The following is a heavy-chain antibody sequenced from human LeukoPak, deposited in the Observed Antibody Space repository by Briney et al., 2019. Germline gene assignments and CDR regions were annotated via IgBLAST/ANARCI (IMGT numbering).Heavy chain of an antibody. CDR1: GGSISSSSYY. J-gene: IGHJ6*03. V-gene: IGHV4-39*07. Sequence: SETLSLTCTVSGGSISSSSYYWGWIRQPPGKGLEWIGSIYYSGSTYYNPSLKSRVTISVDTSKNQFSLKLSSVTAADTAVYYCASLAVGGGWTAYYYYYMDVWGKGTTVTVSS. D-gene: IGHD1-26*01. CDR3: ASLAVGGGWTAYYYYYMDV. CDR2: IYYSGST.